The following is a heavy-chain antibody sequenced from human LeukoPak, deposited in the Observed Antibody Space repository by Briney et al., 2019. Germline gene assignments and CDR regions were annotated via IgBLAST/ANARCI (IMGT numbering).Heavy chain of an antibody. CDR2: IYYSGST. V-gene: IGHV4-59*01. CDR1: GGSISSYY. Sequence: PSETLSHTCTVSGGSISSYYWSWIRQPPGKGLEWIGYIYYSGSTNYNPSLKSRVTISVDTSKNQFSLKLSSVTAADTAVYYCARGYDSSGYLPLSYWGQGTLVTVSS. J-gene: IGHJ4*02. D-gene: IGHD3-22*01. CDR3: ARGYDSSGYLPLSY.